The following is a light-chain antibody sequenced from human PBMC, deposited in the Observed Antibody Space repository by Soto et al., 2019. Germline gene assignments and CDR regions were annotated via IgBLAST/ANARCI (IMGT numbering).Light chain of an antibody. V-gene: IGKV3-20*01. CDR1: QSVRSRY. J-gene: IGKJ1*01. Sequence: EIVLTQSPGTLSLSPGERATLSCRASQSVRSRYLAWYQQKPGQAPRLLIYGSSSRPPGIPDRVSGSGSGTEFTLTISRLEPEDFGVYYCQQYGTSPQPLGQGTKL. CDR3: QQYGTSPQP. CDR2: GSS.